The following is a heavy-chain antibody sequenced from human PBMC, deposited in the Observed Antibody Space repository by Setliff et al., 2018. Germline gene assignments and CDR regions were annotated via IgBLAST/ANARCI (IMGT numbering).Heavy chain of an antibody. Sequence: PGGSLRLSCAASGFTFSNAWMNWVRQAPGKGLEWVGRIKGKTDGLTTDYAAPVKGRFTISRDDSKNTLYLQMNSLKTEDTAVYYCTTDPSPTFGGVIGAALDIWGQGTMVTVSS. CDR2: IKGKTDGLTT. CDR1: GFTFSNAW. V-gene: IGHV3-15*07. J-gene: IGHJ3*02. D-gene: IGHD3-16*01. CDR3: TTDPSPTFGGVIGAALDI.